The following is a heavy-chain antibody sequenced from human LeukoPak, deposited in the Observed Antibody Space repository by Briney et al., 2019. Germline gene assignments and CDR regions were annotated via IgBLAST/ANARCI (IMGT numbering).Heavy chain of an antibody. CDR1: GFTFSSYW. V-gene: IGHV3-7*01. J-gene: IGHJ6*03. CDR3: ARDRRHNYYYMDV. CDR2: IKQDGSEK. D-gene: IGHD2-21*01. Sequence: GGSLRLSCAASGFTFSSYWMSWVRHTPGKGLEWVANIKQDGSEKYYVDSVKGRFTISRDNAKNSLYLQMNSLRAEDTAVYYCARDRRHNYYYMDVWGKGTTVTISS.